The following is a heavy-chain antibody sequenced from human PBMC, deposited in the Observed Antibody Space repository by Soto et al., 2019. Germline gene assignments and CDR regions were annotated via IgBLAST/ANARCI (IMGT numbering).Heavy chain of an antibody. CDR3: AKVRLTDYLRYAPHL. CDR2: ISPNGDST. CDR1: GFTFNNYA. J-gene: IGHJ3*01. V-gene: IGHV3-23*01. Sequence: PGGSLRLSCAASGFTFNNYAMNWVRKAPGRGLEWVSIISPNGDSTYYADSVKGRFTISRDNSQNTVFLQMNSLRAEDTAIYFCAKVRLTDYLRYAPHLWGQGTLVTVS. D-gene: IGHD2-8*01.